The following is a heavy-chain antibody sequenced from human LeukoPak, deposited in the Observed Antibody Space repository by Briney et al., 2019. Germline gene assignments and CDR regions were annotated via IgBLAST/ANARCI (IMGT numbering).Heavy chain of an antibody. CDR3: AAYTY. J-gene: IGHJ4*02. CDR1: GFTFSTYN. Sequence: GGSLRLSCAASGFTFSTYNMNWVRQAPGKGLEWVSSISTSSSSIFYADSLKGRFTISRDNAKNTLYLQMNSLRAEDTAVYYCAAYTYWGQGTLVTVSS. CDR2: ISTSSSSI. V-gene: IGHV3-21*01. D-gene: IGHD3-16*01.